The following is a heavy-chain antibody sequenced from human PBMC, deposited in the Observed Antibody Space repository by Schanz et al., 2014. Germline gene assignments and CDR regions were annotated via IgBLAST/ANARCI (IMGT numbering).Heavy chain of an antibody. CDR2: TNGDGTNA. CDR1: GFTLSSYW. J-gene: IGHJ4*02. CDR3: ARVHHYDPSGWGYFDY. D-gene: IGHD3-22*01. V-gene: IGHV3-74*01. Sequence: EVKLVESGGGAVRPGGSLRLSCAASGFTLSSYWMHWVRQVPGKGLEWVSCTNGDGTNAKYADSVKGRFTISRDNAKKTLSLQMISLRAEDTAVYYCARVHHYDPSGWGYFDYWGQGALVTVSS.